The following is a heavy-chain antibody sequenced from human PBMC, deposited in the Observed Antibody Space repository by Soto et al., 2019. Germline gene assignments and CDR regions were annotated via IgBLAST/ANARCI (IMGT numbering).Heavy chain of an antibody. V-gene: IGHV4-61*01. J-gene: IGHJ4*02. CDR3: ARLDQSFDY. CDR2: IYYSGST. D-gene: IGHD1-1*01. Sequence: PSETLSLTCPVSGGSVSSGSYYWSWIRQPPGKGLEWIGYIYYSGSTNYNPSLKSRVTISVDTSKNQFSLKLSSVTAADTAVYYCARLDQSFDYWGQGTLVTVSS. CDR1: GGSVSSGSYY.